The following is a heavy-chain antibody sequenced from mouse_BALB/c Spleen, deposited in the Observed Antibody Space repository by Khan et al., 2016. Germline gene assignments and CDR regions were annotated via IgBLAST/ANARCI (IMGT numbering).Heavy chain of an antibody. CDR2: INTYTGEP. D-gene: IGHD2-3*01. J-gene: IGHJ4*01. Sequence: QIQLVQSGPELKKPGETVKISCKASGYTFTNYGMNWVKQAPGKGLKWIGWINTYTGEPTYADDFKGRFAFSLETSASTAYLQINNLKNEDTATYFCARWLLRYYAMDYWGQGTSVTVSS. CDR1: GYTFTNYG. CDR3: ARWLLRYYAMDY. V-gene: IGHV9-3-1*01.